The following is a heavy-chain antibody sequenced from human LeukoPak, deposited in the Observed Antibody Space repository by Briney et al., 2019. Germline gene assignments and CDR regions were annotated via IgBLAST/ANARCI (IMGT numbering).Heavy chain of an antibody. CDR2: IKSKTDGGTT. J-gene: IGHJ4*02. V-gene: IGHV3-15*07. CDR1: GFTFSNAW. CDR3: STTYYYDSSGGY. Sequence: PGGSLRLSCAASGFTFSNAWMNWVRQAPGKGLEWVGRIKSKTDGGTTDYAAPVKGRFTISRDDSKNTLYLQMNSLKAEDTAVYYCSTTYYYDSSGGYWGQGTLVTVSS. D-gene: IGHD3-22*01.